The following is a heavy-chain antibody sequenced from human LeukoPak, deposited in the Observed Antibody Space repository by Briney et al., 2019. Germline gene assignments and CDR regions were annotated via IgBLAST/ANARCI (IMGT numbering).Heavy chain of an antibody. CDR2: ISGSGGST. V-gene: IGHV3-23*01. D-gene: IGHD6-19*01. CDR1: GFTFSSYA. Sequence: GGSLRLSCAASGFTFSSYAMSRVRQAPGKGLEWVSAISGSGGSTYYADSVKGRFTISRDNSKNTLYLQINSLRAEDTAVYYCARDLIPGIAVAGTMSYWGQGTLVTVSS. CDR3: ARDLIPGIAVAGTMSY. J-gene: IGHJ4*02.